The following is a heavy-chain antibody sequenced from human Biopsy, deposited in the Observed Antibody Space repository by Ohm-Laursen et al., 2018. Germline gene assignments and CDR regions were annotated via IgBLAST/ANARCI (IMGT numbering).Heavy chain of an antibody. V-gene: IGHV3-33*08. CDR3: ARAYPPPGRRLVVVAGDFDC. CDR2: IFYDGSNT. CDR1: GFTFNNYG. D-gene: IGHD2-15*01. Sequence: SLRLSCAASGFTFNNYGMQWVRQAPGKGLEWVAFIFYDGSNTYYADSVKGRFTISRDNAKNSLYLQMNSLRAEDAAVYYCARAYPPPGRRLVVVAGDFDCWGQGTRVTVSS. J-gene: IGHJ4*02.